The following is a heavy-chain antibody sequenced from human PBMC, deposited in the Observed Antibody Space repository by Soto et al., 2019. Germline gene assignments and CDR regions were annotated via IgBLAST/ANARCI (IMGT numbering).Heavy chain of an antibody. CDR3: ARDRGQLELDAQFDY. CDR1: GYTFTNYY. CDR2: INPSGGST. Sequence: GASVKVSCKASGYTFTNYYMHWVRQAPGQGLEWMGIINPSGGSTSYAQKFQGRVTMTRDTSTSTVYMELSSLRSEDTAVYYCARDRGQLELDAQFDYWGQGTLVTVSS. D-gene: IGHD1-1*01. V-gene: IGHV1-46*01. J-gene: IGHJ4*02.